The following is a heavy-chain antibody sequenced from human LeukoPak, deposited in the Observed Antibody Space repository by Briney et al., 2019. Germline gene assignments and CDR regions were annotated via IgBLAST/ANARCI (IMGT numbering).Heavy chain of an antibody. CDR3: SSRDGRGDY. Sequence: GGSLRLSCAASGLTVSSNYMTWVRQAPGKGLEWVSVIYSGGSTYYADSVKGRFTISGDNAKNTLYLQMNSLRAEDTAVYYCSSRDGRGDYWGQGTLVTVSS. J-gene: IGHJ4*02. D-gene: IGHD3-10*02. V-gene: IGHV3-66*01. CDR2: IYSGGST. CDR1: GLTVSSNY.